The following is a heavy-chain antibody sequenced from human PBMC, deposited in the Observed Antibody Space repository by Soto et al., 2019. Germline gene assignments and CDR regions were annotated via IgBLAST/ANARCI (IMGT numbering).Heavy chain of an antibody. CDR3: AGHHNPSPEYDYVWGSYRYAGPFDY. CDR1: GGSISSYY. J-gene: IGHJ4*02. Sequence: QVQLQESGPGLVKPSETLSLTCTVSGGSISSYYWSWIRQPLGKGLEWIGDIYNSGSTNYNPSLQSRVTIPVDTPKNQFSLKTSSVTAADTAVYYCAGHHNPSPEYDYVWGSYRYAGPFDYWGQGTLVTVSS. V-gene: IGHV4-59*01. D-gene: IGHD3-16*02. CDR2: IYNSGST.